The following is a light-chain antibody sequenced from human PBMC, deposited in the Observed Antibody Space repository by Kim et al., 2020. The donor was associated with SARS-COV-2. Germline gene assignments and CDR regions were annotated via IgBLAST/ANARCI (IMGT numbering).Light chain of an antibody. CDR3: AAWDASLGGRV. CDR1: SSSGTND. V-gene: IGLV1-47*01. CDR2: RDN. Sequence: PGQSGTISCSGSSSSGTNDLYWYQQLPGTAPKLLIYRDNQRPSGVPDRFSGSRSGTSASLSISGLRSEDEAYYYCAAWDASLGGRVFGGGTQLTVL. J-gene: IGLJ3*02.